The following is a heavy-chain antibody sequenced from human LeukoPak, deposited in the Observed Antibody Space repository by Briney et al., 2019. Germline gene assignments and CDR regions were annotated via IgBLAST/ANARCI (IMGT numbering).Heavy chain of an antibody. Sequence: SETLSLTCTVSGRSISSYYWSRIRQPPGKGLEWIGYIYYSGSTNYNPSLKSRVTISVDTSKNQFSLKLSSVTAADTAVYYCAREVGTTGWFDPWGQGTLVTVSS. J-gene: IGHJ5*02. CDR3: AREVGTTGWFDP. D-gene: IGHD1-1*01. V-gene: IGHV4-59*01. CDR1: GRSISSYY. CDR2: IYYSGST.